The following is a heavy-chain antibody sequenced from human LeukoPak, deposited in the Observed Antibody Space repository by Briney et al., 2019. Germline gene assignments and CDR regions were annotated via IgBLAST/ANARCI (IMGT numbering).Heavy chain of an antibody. D-gene: IGHD6-6*01. V-gene: IGHV3-30*04. CDR1: GFTFSSYA. Sequence: GGSLRLSCAASGFTFSSYAMHWVRQAPGKGLEGVAVISYDGSNKYYADSVKGRFTISRDNSKNTLYLQMNSLRAEDTAVYYCARAEYGSSPADYWGQGTLVTVSS. J-gene: IGHJ4*02. CDR2: ISYDGSNK. CDR3: ARAEYGSSPADY.